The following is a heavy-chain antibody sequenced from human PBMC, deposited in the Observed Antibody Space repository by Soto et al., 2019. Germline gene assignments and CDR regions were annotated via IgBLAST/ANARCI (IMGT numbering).Heavy chain of an antibody. V-gene: IGHV3-23*01. CDR1: GFTFSSYV. Sequence: QPCGSLRPSCAASGFTFSSYVMTWVRQAPGKGLEWVSTITGSGGSTYYADSVKGRFTISRDNSKNTLFLHMNSLRAEDTAVYYCASSGYSYGYYSMDVWGQGTTVTVSS. CDR3: ASSGYSYGYYSMDV. J-gene: IGHJ6*02. CDR2: ITGSGGST. D-gene: IGHD5-18*01.